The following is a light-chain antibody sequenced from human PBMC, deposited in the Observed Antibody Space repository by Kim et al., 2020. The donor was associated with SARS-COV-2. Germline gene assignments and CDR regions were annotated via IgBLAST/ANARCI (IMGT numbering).Light chain of an antibody. Sequence: APGKPARITCGGNNSGIKSVNWYQQKPGQAPVLVIYYDSDRPSGIPERFSGSNSGNTATLTISRVEAGDEADYYCQVWDTSTDLRVFGGGTQLTVL. CDR3: QVWDTSTDLRV. CDR2: YDS. V-gene: IGLV3-21*04. CDR1: NSGIKS. J-gene: IGLJ2*01.